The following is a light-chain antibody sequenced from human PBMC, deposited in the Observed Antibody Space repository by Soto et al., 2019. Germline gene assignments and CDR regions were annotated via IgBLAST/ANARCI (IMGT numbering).Light chain of an antibody. CDR2: GNS. Sequence: QSVLTQPPSVSGAPGQRVTISCTGSSSNIGAGYDVHWYQQLPGTAPNLLIYGNSNRPSGVPDRFSGSKSGTSASLAITGLQAEDEADYYCQSYDSSQGVFGGGTKVTVL. J-gene: IGLJ2*01. CDR3: QSYDSSQGV. V-gene: IGLV1-40*01. CDR1: SSNIGAGYD.